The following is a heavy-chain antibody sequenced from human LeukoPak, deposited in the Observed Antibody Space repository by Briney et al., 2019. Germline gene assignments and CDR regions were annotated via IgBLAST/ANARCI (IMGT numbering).Heavy chain of an antibody. CDR3: ARTTISGVLRNHHFDY. Sequence: PSETLSLTCAVSGDSVSNNNWWNWVRQPTGKGLEWIGEIHHSGNTNYNPSLMSRVNISVDITKNQFSLKLSSVTAADTAVYYCARTTISGVLRNHHFDYWGRGTLVTVSS. CDR1: GDSVSNNNW. D-gene: IGHD3-3*01. CDR2: IHHSGNT. J-gene: IGHJ4*02. V-gene: IGHV4-4*02.